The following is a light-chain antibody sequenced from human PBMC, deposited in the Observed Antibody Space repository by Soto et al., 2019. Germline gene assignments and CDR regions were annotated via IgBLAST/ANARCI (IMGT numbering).Light chain of an antibody. CDR2: GAS. V-gene: IGKV3-20*01. CDR1: QSVSSNY. Sequence: EIVLTQSPVTLSLSPEQRVTLSCRASQSVSSNYLAWYQQKPGQAPRLLIYGASNRATGVPDRFSGTGSGTDFTLTISRLAPEDFAVYYCHHYGGSLYTFGQGTKVDIK. J-gene: IGKJ2*01. CDR3: HHYGGSLYT.